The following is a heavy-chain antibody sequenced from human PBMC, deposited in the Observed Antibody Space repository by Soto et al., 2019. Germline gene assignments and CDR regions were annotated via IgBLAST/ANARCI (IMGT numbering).Heavy chain of an antibody. CDR3: ARAGKYYYGSGSPYYYGMDV. Sequence: QVQLVQSGAEVKKPGASVKVSCKASGYTFTSYGVSWVRQAPGQGLEWMGWISGYNGNTNYAQKLQGRVTMTTDTSTSKAYMQLRILRSDDTAVYYCARAGKYYYGSGSPYYYGMDVWGQWITVTVSS. J-gene: IGHJ6*02. V-gene: IGHV1-18*04. CDR1: GYTFTSYG. D-gene: IGHD3-10*01. CDR2: ISGYNGNT.